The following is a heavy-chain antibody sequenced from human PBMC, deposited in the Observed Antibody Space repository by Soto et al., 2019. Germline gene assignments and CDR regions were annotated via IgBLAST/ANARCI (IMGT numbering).Heavy chain of an antibody. CDR1: GFTFSSYS. CDR2: ISSSSSYI. D-gene: IGHD2-2*03. Sequence: PGGSLRLSCAASGFTFSSYSMNWVRQAPGKGLEWVSSISSSSSYIYYADSVKGRVTMTRNTSISTAYMELSSLRSEDTAVYYCARVDPSREADYWGQGTLVTVSS. V-gene: IGHV3-21*04. CDR3: ARVDPSREADY. J-gene: IGHJ4*02.